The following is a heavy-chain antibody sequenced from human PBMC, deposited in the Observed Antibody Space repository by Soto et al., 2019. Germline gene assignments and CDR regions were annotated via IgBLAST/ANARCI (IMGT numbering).Heavy chain of an antibody. Sequence: QVQLVQSGAEVKKPGSSVKVSCRASGGTFSRDAISWVRQAPGQGLEWVGGIIPSGGTAKYVQKVQGRLTITADESTTTAYMELRSLRSDGTAVYDSARGGGVVAASQLGWFGHWCQGA. V-gene: IGHV1-69*01. D-gene: IGHD2-15*01. CDR1: GGTFSRDA. CDR3: ARGGGVVAASQLGWFGH. J-gene: IGHJ5*02. CDR2: IIPSGGTA.